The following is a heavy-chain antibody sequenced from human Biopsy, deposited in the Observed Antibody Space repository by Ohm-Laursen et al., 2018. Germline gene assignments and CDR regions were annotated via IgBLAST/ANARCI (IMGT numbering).Heavy chain of an antibody. D-gene: IGHD3-22*01. J-gene: IGHJ6*02. Sequence: ASVKVSCKASGYTFSSYGINWVRQAPGQGLEWLGWISTYNGNTNYAQNLQGGATMTTDTSTSTAYMELRSLRSDDTAVYFCAREEDNSGYDYYGMDVWGQGTTVTVSS. V-gene: IGHV1-18*01. CDR2: ISTYNGNT. CDR1: GYTFSSYG. CDR3: AREEDNSGYDYYGMDV.